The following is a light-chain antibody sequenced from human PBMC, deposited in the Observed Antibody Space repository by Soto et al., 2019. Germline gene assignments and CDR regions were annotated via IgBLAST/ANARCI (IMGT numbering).Light chain of an antibody. CDR1: QSVSSRY. Sequence: EIVLTQSPGTLSLSPGERATLSCRASQSVSSRYLAWYQQKPGQAPSLLIYDASIRAPGIPDRFSGSGSTTDFALTISRLEPEDFPVYYCQQYGTSPTFGQRTNLEIK. CDR2: DAS. V-gene: IGKV3-20*01. J-gene: IGKJ2*01. CDR3: QQYGTSPT.